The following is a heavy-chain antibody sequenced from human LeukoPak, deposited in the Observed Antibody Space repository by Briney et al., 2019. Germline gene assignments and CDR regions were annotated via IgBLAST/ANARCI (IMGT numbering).Heavy chain of an antibody. CDR2: IYSSGSA. J-gene: IGHJ5*02. V-gene: IGHV4-4*07. CDR3: ARDVRYASGWSTPES. D-gene: IGHD6-19*01. CDR1: GGSIINHY. Sequence: SETLSLTCTVSGGSIINHYWSWIRQPAGKGLEWIGRIYSSGSANYSPSLKSRVSMSIDTSNNHFSPNLTSVTAADTALYFCARDVRYASGWSTPESWGQGTLVTVSS.